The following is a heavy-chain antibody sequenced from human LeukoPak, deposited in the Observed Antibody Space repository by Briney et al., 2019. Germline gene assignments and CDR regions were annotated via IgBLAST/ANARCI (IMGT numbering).Heavy chain of an antibody. D-gene: IGHD2-2*01. CDR3: ARQMEPAADIGG. CDR1: GLKFSDSA. V-gene: IGHV3-73*01. CDR2: VRVKANNYAT. J-gene: IGHJ4*02. Sequence: GGSLRLSCAASGLKFSDSAIHWVRQASGKGLEWVGRVRVKANNYATSYGASVHGRFTISRDDSKDTAYLQMNSLKIEDTAVYYCARQMEPAADIGGWGQGTLVTVSS.